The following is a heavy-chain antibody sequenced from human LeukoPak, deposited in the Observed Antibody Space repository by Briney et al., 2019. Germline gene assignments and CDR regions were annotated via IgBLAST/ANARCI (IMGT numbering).Heavy chain of an antibody. CDR1: GDSISTYY. CDR2: IYNRGST. Sequence: SETLSLTCTVSGDSISTYYWSWIRQPPGKGLEWIGYIYNRGSTNYNPSLMSRVTISVGRSKNQFSLNLSSVTAADTAVYYCARYWQRDDYYFDYWGQGALVTVSS. J-gene: IGHJ4*02. V-gene: IGHV4-4*09. CDR3: ARYWQRDDYYFDY. D-gene: IGHD2-8*02.